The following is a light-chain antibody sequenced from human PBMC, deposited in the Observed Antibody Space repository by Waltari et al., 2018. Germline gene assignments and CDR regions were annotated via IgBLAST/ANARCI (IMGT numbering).Light chain of an antibody. CDR2: EVS. V-gene: IGLV2-14*01. CDR1: SSDVGAYSH. CDR3: SSFTTTSTWV. Sequence: QSALTQPASVSGSPGQSITISCSGTSSDVGAYSHVSWYQHHPGTAPKLMIFEVSNRPSGVSDRFSGSKSGNTASLTISGLQAEAEADYYCSSFTTTSTWVFGGGTKLTVL. J-gene: IGLJ3*02.